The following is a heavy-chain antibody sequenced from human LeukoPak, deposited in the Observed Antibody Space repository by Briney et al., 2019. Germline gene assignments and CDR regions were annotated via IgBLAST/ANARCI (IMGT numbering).Heavy chain of an antibody. CDR1: GYTFTSYG. CDR3: ARLPDYSDYDWHFDY. CDR2: ISAYNGNT. D-gene: IGHD5-12*01. Sequence: ASVKVSCKASGYTFTSYGISWVRQAPGQGLEWMGWISAYNGNTNYAQKLQGRVTMTTDTSTSIAYMELRSLRSDDTAVYYCARLPDYSDYDWHFDYWGQGTLVTVSS. V-gene: IGHV1-18*01. J-gene: IGHJ4*02.